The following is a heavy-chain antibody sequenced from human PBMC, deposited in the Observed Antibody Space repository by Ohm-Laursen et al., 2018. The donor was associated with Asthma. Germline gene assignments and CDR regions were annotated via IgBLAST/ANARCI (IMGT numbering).Heavy chain of an antibody. Sequence: GTLSLTCTVSGGSISSYYWSWIRQPPGKGLEWIGYIYYSGGTNYNPSLKSRVTISVDTSKNQFSLKLSSVTAADTAVYYCARSGDYYDSSGYYIGYWGQGTLVTVSS. CDR2: IYYSGGT. CDR3: ARSGDYYDSSGYYIGY. V-gene: IGHV4-59*01. CDR1: GGSISSYY. D-gene: IGHD3-22*01. J-gene: IGHJ4*02.